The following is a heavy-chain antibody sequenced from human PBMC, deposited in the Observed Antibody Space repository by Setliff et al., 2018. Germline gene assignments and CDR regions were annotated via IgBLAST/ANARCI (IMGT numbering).Heavy chain of an antibody. CDR2: INHRGST. D-gene: IGHD6-6*01. Sequence: LSLTCAASGGTFSDYYWTWIRQPPGKGLEWIGEINHRGSTNYNPSLKSRVTISIDTSKDQFSLKLISMTAADTAVYYCARGRNIAARLLDSWGQGTLVTVSS. CDR3: ARGRNIAARLLDS. V-gene: IGHV4-34*01. CDR1: GGTFSDYY. J-gene: IGHJ4*02.